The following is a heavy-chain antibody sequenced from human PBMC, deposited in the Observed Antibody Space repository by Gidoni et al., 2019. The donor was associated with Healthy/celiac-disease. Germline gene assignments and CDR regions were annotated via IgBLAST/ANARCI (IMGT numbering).Heavy chain of an antibody. V-gene: IGHV4-38-2*02. D-gene: IGHD5-12*01. Sequence: QVQLQESGPGLVKPSETLSLTCTVSGYSISSGYYWGWIRQPPGKGLAWIGSIYHSGSTYYNPSLKSRVTISVDTSKNQFSLKLSSVTAADTAVYYCARDWDIVATPGWFDPWGQGTLVTVSS. CDR2: IYHSGST. J-gene: IGHJ5*02. CDR1: GYSISSGYY. CDR3: ARDWDIVATPGWFDP.